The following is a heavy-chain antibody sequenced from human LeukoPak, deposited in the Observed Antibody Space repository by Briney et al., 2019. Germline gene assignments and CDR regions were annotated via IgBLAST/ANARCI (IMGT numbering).Heavy chain of an antibody. V-gene: IGHV4-38-2*02. CDR1: GYSISSGYY. Sequence: PSGTLSLTCTVSGYSISSGYYWGWIRQPPGKGLEWIGSSYHSGSTYYNPSLKSLVTISVDTSKNQFSLKLSSVTAADTAVYYCARDERDSSSWYLYYYMDVWGKGTTVTVSS. D-gene: IGHD6-13*01. CDR2: SYHSGST. CDR3: ARDERDSSSWYLYYYMDV. J-gene: IGHJ6*03.